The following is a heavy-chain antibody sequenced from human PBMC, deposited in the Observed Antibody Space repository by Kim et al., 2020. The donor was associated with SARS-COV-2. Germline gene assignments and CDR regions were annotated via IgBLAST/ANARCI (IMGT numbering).Heavy chain of an antibody. D-gene: IGHD3-10*01. J-gene: IGHJ5*02. CDR3: ARDGSDGSRLNWFDP. CDR2: INHSGST. CDR1: GGSFSGYY. V-gene: IGHV4-34*01. Sequence: SETLSLTCAVYGGSFSGYYWSWIRQPPGKGLEWIGEINHSGSTNYNPSLKSRVTISVDTSKNQFPLKLSSVTAADTAVYYCARDGSDGSRLNWFDPWGQGTLVTVSS.